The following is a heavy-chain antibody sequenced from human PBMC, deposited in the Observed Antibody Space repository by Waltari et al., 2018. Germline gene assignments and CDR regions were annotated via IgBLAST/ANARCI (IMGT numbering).Heavy chain of an antibody. CDR3: ARGPYYYGSGSYSNWYFDL. V-gene: IGHV1-69*14. CDR1: GGTFSSYA. Sequence: QVQLVQSGAEVKKPGSSVKVSCKASGGTFSSYAISWVRQAPGQGLEWMGGIIHIFGTANYAKKFQGRVTITADKSTSTAYMALSSLRSEDTAVYYCARGPYYYGSGSYSNWYFDLWGRGTLVTVSS. J-gene: IGHJ2*01. D-gene: IGHD3-10*01. CDR2: IIHIFGTA.